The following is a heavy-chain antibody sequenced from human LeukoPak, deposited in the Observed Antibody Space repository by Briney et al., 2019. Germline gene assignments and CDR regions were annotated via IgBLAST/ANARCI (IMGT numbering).Heavy chain of an antibody. D-gene: IGHD2-2*01. CDR1: GYTFTSYG. CDR2: ISAYNGNT. Sequence: ASVKVSCKASGYTFTSYGISWVRQAPGRGLEWMGWISAYNGNTNYAQKLQGRVTMTTDTSTSTAYMELRSLRSDDTAVYYCARAGIEEEVVPAARTYYYYYMDVWGKGTTVTVSS. J-gene: IGHJ6*03. CDR3: ARAGIEEEVVPAARTYYYYYMDV. V-gene: IGHV1-18*01.